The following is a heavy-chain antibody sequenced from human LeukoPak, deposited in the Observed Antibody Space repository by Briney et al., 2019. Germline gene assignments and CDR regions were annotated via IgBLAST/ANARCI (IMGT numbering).Heavy chain of an antibody. CDR2: ILHTGST. J-gene: IGHJ5*02. D-gene: IGHD3-9*01. V-gene: IGHV4-38-2*02. CDR1: GDSISSGNY. Sequence: SETLSLTCTVSGDSISSGNYWGWIRQPPGKSLEWIGSILHTGSTYYNLSLKSRVTISVDTSKNQFSLRLSSVTAADTAVYYCARLYDILTAWGQGTLVTVSS. CDR3: ARLYDILTA.